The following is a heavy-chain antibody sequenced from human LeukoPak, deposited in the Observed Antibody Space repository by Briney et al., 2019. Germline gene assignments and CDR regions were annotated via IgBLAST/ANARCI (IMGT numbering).Heavy chain of an antibody. J-gene: IGHJ4*02. CDR1: GFTFSSYA. CDR2: ISGSGGST. Sequence: GRSLRLSCAASGFTFSSYAMSWVRQAPGKGLEWVSAISGSGGSTYYADSVKGRFTISRDNSKNTLYLQMNSLRAEDTAVYYCASGYSSGWFPFDYWGQGTLVTVSS. V-gene: IGHV3-23*01. D-gene: IGHD6-19*01. CDR3: ASGYSSGWFPFDY.